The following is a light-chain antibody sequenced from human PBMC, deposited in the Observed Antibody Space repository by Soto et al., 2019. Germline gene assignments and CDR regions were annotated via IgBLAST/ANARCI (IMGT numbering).Light chain of an antibody. V-gene: IGKV3-20*01. CDR3: QQYGTSPQT. J-gene: IGKJ2*01. Sequence: EIVLTQSPDTLSLSPGDGATLSCRASQSIAGSYLAWYQQKPGQAPRLLIYGASNRAAGIPDRFSGSGSGTDFTLTISRLEPEDFAVYHCQQYGTSPQTFGQGTKLEIK. CDR1: QSIAGSY. CDR2: GAS.